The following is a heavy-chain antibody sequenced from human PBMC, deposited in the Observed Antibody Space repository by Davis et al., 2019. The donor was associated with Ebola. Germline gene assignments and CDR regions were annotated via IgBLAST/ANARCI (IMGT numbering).Heavy chain of an antibody. CDR3: ARLTRADIVLVPAAIILHAFDI. D-gene: IGHD2-2*02. Sequence: MPSETLSLTCTVSGGSISSYYWSWIRQPPGKGLEWIGYIYYSGSTNYNPSLKSRVTISVDTSKNQFSLKLSSVTAADTAVYYCARLTRADIVLVPAAIILHAFDIWGQGTMVTVSS. CDR1: GGSISSYY. J-gene: IGHJ3*02. CDR2: IYYSGST. V-gene: IGHV4-59*08.